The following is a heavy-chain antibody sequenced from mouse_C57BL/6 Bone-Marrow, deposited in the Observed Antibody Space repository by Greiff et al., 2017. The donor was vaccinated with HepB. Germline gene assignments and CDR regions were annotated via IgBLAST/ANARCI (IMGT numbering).Heavy chain of an antibody. J-gene: IGHJ2*01. CDR3: ARSFSITTVVKEYYFDY. V-gene: IGHV1-47*01. Sequence: VQGVESGAELVKPGASVKMSCKASGYTFTTYPIEWMKQNHGKSLEWIGNFHPYNDDTKYNEKFKGKATLTVEKSSSTVYLELSRLTSDDSAVYYCARSFSITTVVKEYYFDYWGQGTTLTVSS. CDR2: FHPYNDDT. CDR1: GYTFTTYP. D-gene: IGHD1-1*01.